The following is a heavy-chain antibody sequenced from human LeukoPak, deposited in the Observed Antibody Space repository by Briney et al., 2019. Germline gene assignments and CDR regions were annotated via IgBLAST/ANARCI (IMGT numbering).Heavy chain of an antibody. V-gene: IGHV4-30-4*01. Sequence: SQTLSLTCTVSGGSISSGDYYWSWIRQPPGKGLEWIRYIYYSGSTYYNPSLKSRVTISVDTSKNQFSLKLSSVTAADTAVYYCARASITMIPLGFDPWGQGTLVTVSS. D-gene: IGHD3-22*01. J-gene: IGHJ5*02. CDR3: ARASITMIPLGFDP. CDR1: GGSISSGDYY. CDR2: IYYSGST.